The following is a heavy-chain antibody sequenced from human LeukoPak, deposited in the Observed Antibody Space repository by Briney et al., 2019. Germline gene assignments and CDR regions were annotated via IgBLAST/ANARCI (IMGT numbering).Heavy chain of an antibody. D-gene: IGHD6-19*01. V-gene: IGHV3-66*01. CDR2: IYSGGST. J-gene: IGHJ4*02. Sequence: GGSLRLSCAASEFSVGSNYMTWIRQAPGKGLEWVSLIYSGGSTYYADSVKGRFTISRDNSKNTLYLQMNSLRAEDTAVYYCARILDSAWGELGYWGQGTLVTVSS. CDR1: EFSVGSNY. CDR3: ARILDSAWGELGY.